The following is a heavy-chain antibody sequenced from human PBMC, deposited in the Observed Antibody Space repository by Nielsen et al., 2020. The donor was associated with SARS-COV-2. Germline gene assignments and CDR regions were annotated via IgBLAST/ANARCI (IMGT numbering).Heavy chain of an antibody. CDR3: ARAPSYFEY. J-gene: IGHJ4*02. Sequence: SETLSLTCAVYGGSFSGYYWSWIRQTPGKGLEWVGQIDHVRITNYNPSLKSRVTVSVDTSKNQFSLKLSSMTAADTAVYYCARAPSYFEYWGQGTLVSVSS. CDR1: GGSFSGYY. CDR2: IDHVRIT. V-gene: IGHV4-34*01.